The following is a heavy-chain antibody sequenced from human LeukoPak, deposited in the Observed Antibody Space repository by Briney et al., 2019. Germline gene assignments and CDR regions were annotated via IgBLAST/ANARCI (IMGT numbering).Heavy chain of an antibody. Sequence: SETLSLTCTVSGVSISSYYWSWLRQPPGKGLEWVGYIYHSGSTNYNPSLKSRVTISVDTSKNQFSLKLSSVTAADTAVYYCARDGYSGNDGLWGQGSLVTVSS. D-gene: IGHD5-12*01. V-gene: IGHV4-59*01. CDR1: GVSISSYY. CDR2: IYHSGST. J-gene: IGHJ4*02. CDR3: ARDGYSGNDGL.